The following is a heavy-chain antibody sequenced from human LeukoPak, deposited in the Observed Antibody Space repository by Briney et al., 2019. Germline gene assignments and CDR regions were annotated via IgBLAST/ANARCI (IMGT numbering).Heavy chain of an antibody. V-gene: IGHV1-69*13. CDR2: IIPIFGTA. CDR3: ARNNIVVVPAANDYYYYYGMDV. J-gene: IGHJ6*02. CDR1: GCTFSSYA. D-gene: IGHD2-2*01. Sequence: SSVKVSCKSSGCTFSSYAISWVRQAPGQGLEWMGGIIPIFGTANYAQKFQGRVTITADETTSTAYMELSSLRSEDTAVYYCARNNIVVVPAANDYYYYYGMDVWGQGTTVTVSS.